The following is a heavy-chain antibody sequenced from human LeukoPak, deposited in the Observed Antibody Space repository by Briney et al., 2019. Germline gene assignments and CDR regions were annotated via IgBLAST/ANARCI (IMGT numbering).Heavy chain of an antibody. V-gene: IGHV3-11*01. CDR2: ISSSGSTI. Sequence: PGGSLRLSCAASGFTFSDYYMSWIRQAPGKGLEGVSYISSSGSTIYYADSVKGRFTISRDNAKNSLYLQMNSLRAEDTAVYYCARAEYCGGDCYYRGDQTAFDYWGQEPWSPSPQ. J-gene: IGHJ4*01. D-gene: IGHD2-21*02. CDR3: ARAEYCGGDCYYRGDQTAFDY. CDR1: GFTFSDYY.